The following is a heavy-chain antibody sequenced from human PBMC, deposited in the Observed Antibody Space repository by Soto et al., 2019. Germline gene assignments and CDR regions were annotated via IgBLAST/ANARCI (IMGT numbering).Heavy chain of an antibody. CDR1: GFSFSSHS. J-gene: IGHJ3*02. CDR2: ISSSSSYI. V-gene: IGHV3-21*01. Sequence: DVQLVESGGGLVKPGGSLRLSCAASGFSFSSHSMKWVRQAPGKGLEWVSSISSSSSYIYYADSMEGRFTISRDNAKNSDYLQMHCLIVEGTAVYYCARGYRGVPGQDEVSDVLDIWGQGTMVIVSS. D-gene: IGHD3-10*01. CDR3: ARGYRGVPGQDEVSDVLDI.